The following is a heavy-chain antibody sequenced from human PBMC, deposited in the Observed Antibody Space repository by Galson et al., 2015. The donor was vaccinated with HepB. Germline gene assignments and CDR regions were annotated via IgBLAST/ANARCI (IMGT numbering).Heavy chain of an antibody. J-gene: IGHJ4*02. CDR3: ARGRYYYDSSEL. D-gene: IGHD3-22*01. V-gene: IGHV3-48*02. CDR2: ISSGSSTI. Sequence: SLRLSCAASGFTFSSYSMNWVRQAPGKGLEWVSYISSGSSTIYYADSVKGRFTISRDNAKNSLYLQMNSLRDEDTAVYYCARGRYYYDSSELWGQGTLVTVSS. CDR1: GFTFSSYS.